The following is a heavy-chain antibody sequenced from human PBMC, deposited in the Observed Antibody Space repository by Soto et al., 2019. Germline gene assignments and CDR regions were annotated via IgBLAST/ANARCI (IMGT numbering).Heavy chain of an antibody. V-gene: IGHV3-23*01. J-gene: IGHJ4*02. CDR3: AKGPTTIVGAIDDYFDY. Sequence: GESLKISCAASGFTFSSYAMSWVRQAPGKGLEWVSAISGSGGSTYYADSVKGRFTISRDNSKNTLYLQMNSLRAEDTAVYYCAKGPTTIVGAIDDYFDYWGQGTLVTVSS. CDR1: GFTFSSYA. D-gene: IGHD1-26*01. CDR2: ISGSGGST.